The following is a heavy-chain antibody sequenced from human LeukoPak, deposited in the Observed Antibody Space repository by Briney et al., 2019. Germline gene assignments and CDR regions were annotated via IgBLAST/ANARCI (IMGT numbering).Heavy chain of an antibody. V-gene: IGHV4-4*07. D-gene: IGHD1-26*01. Sequence: SETLSLTCSVFGVFISDYYWSWIRQPAGKGLEWIGRIYTSGSTNYNPSLKSRVTMSVDTSKNQFSLKLSSVTAADTAVYYCGRDHWGATGLIFDYWGQGTLVTVSS. CDR3: GRDHWGATGLIFDY. CDR2: IYTSGST. J-gene: IGHJ4*02. CDR1: GVFISDYY.